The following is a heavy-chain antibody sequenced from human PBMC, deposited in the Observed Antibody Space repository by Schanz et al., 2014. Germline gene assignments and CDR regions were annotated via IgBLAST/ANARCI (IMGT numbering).Heavy chain of an antibody. D-gene: IGHD3-10*01. CDR1: GFTFSSYA. CDR2: ISYDGSNK. CDR3: AREVDGSGKYDMDV. Sequence: QVQLVESGGGVVQPGRSLRLSCAASGFTFSSYAMHWVRQAPGKGLEWLAVISYDGSNKYYADSVKGRFTISRDNSKNTLYLQMNSLRAEDTAVYYCAREVDGSGKYDMDVWGQGTTVTVSS. J-gene: IGHJ6*02. V-gene: IGHV3-30*04.